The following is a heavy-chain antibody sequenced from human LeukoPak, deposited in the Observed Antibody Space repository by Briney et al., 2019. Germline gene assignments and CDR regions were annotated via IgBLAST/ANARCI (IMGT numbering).Heavy chain of an antibody. CDR1: GYTFTSYD. Sequence: GASVKVSCKASGYTFTSYDINWVRQATGQGLEWMGWMNPNSGNTGYAQKFQGRVTMTRNTSISTAYMELSSLRSEDTAVYYCARDGKSSGWYSVWGQGTLVTVSS. CDR2: MNPNSGNT. J-gene: IGHJ4*02. CDR3: ARDGKSSGWYSV. V-gene: IGHV1-8*01. D-gene: IGHD6-19*01.